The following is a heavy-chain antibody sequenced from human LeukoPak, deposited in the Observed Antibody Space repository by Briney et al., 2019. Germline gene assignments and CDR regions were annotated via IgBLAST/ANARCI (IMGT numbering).Heavy chain of an antibody. D-gene: IGHD2-21*01. J-gene: IGHJ4*02. CDR2: IIPIFGTA. Sequence: SVKVSCKASGGTFSSYAISWVRQAPGQGLERMGGIIPIFGTANYAQKFQGRVTITADESTSTAYMELSSLRSEDTAVYYCARGVTYCGGDCYGYWGQGTLVTVSS. CDR1: GGTFSSYA. CDR3: ARGVTYCGGDCYGY. V-gene: IGHV1-69*13.